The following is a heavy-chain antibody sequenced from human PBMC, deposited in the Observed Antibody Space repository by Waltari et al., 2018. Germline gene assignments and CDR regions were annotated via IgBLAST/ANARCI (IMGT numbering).Heavy chain of an antibody. CDR3: AVTPDLPFDY. CDR1: GGSISSSSYY. D-gene: IGHD4-17*01. Sequence: QLQLQESGPGLVKPSETLSLTYTVSGGSISSSSYYWGWIRQPPGKGLEWIGSIYYSGGTYYNPSLKGRVTISVDTSKNQFSLKLSSVTAADTAVYYCAVTPDLPFDYWGQGTLVTVSS. J-gene: IGHJ4*02. V-gene: IGHV4-39*01. CDR2: IYYSGGT.